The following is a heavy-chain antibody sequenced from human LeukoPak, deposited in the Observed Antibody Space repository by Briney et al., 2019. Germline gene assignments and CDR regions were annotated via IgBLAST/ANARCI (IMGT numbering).Heavy chain of an antibody. CDR2: MNLNNGET. CDR3: ARGGFFGGSLDV. J-gene: IGHJ6*02. CDR1: GYSFTSYD. D-gene: IGHD3-3*01. V-gene: IGHV1-8*01. Sequence: ASVKVSCKASGYSFTSYDINWVRQAARQGLEWMGWMNLNNGETDFAQKFQGRVTLTKISSISTTYMELRSLRPEDTAICYCARGGFFGGSLDVWGQGTTVTVSS.